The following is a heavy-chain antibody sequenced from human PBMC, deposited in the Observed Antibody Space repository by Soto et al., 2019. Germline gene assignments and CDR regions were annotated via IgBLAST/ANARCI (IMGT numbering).Heavy chain of an antibody. J-gene: IGHJ4*02. CDR1: GFSFDDYA. CDR3: AIFRTATTPFDY. V-gene: IGHV3-9*01. CDR2: ISWNSGSI. Sequence: EVQLVESGGGLVQPGRSLRLSCAASGFSFDDYAMHWVRQAPGKGLEWVSGISWNSGSIGYAGSVKGRFTISRDNAKNSRYLQMNSLRAEDTALYYCAIFRTATTPFDYWGQGTLVTVSS. D-gene: IGHD4-17*01.